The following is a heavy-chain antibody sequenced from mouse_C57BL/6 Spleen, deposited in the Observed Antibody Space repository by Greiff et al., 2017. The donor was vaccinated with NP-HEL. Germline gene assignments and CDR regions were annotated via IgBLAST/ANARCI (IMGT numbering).Heavy chain of an antibody. V-gene: IGHV1-64*01. J-gene: IGHJ2*01. CDR1: GYTFTSYW. CDR3: ARVRVRTIDY. Sequence: QVQLQQSGAELVKPGASVKLSCKASGYTFTSYWMHWVKQRPGQGLEWIGMIHPNSGSTNYNEKFKSKATLTVDKSSSTAYMQLSSLTSEDSAVYDCARVRVRTIDYWGQGTTLTVSS. CDR2: IHPNSGST. D-gene: IGHD1-1*01.